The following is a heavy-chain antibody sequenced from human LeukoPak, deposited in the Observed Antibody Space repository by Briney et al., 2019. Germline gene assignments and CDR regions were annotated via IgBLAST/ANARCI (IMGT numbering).Heavy chain of an antibody. J-gene: IGHJ4*02. CDR1: GGSISSYY. CDR3: ARVWPFGSGHGYFDY. Sequence: SETLSLTRTVSGGSISSYYWSWIRQPPGKGLEWIGYIYYSGSTNYNPSLKSRGTISVDTSKNQFSLKLSSVTAADTAVYYCARVWPFGSGHGYFDYWGQGTLVTVSS. V-gene: IGHV4-59*01. CDR2: IYYSGST. D-gene: IGHD3-3*01.